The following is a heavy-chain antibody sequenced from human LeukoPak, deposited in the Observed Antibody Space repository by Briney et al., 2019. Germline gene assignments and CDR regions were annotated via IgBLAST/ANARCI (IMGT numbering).Heavy chain of an antibody. CDR2: VNGDGSIT. CDR3: ARGVRNNYGSDY. V-gene: IGHV3-74*01. CDR1: GFTFSDYW. J-gene: IGHJ4*02. D-gene: IGHD3-10*01. Sequence: GRSLRLSCAASGFTFSDYWMHWVRQAPGKGLVWVSRVNGDGSITTYADSVKGRFTISRDNAKNTVYLVVNSLRAEDTAVYYCARGVRNNYGSDYWGQGTLVTVSS.